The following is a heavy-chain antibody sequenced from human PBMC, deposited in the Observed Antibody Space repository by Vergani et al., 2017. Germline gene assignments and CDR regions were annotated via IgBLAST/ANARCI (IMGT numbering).Heavy chain of an antibody. CDR1: GFSLTTRGVA. Sequence: QITLKESGPTLVKPTQTLTLTCTFSGFSLTTRGVAVTWIRQPPGKALEWLARIDWDDDKYYSTSLKTRLTISKDTSKNQVVLTMTNMDPVDTATYYCAQGYRTLDFWGQGTLVTVSS. D-gene: IGHD6-13*01. V-gene: IGHV2-70*12. CDR3: AQGYRTLDF. J-gene: IGHJ4*02. CDR2: IDWDDDK.